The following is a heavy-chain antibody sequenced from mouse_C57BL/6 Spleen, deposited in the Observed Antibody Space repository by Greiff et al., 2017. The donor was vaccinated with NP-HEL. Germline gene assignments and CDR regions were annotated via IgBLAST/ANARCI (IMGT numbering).Heavy chain of an antibody. Sequence: VHVKQSGAELVKPGASVKLSCTASGFNIKDYYMHWVKQRTEQGLEWIGRIDPEDGETKYAPKFQGKATITADTSSNTAYLQLSSLTSEDTAVYYCASHQGLLKFDYWGQGTTLTVSS. CDR2: IDPEDGET. D-gene: IGHD2-3*01. CDR3: ASHQGLLKFDY. V-gene: IGHV14-2*01. CDR1: GFNIKDYY. J-gene: IGHJ2*01.